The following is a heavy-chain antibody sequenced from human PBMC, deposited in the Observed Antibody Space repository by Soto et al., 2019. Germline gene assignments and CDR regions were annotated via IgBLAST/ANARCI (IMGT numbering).Heavy chain of an antibody. V-gene: IGHV4-39*01. CDR2: IYYSGST. D-gene: IGHD6-13*01. Sequence: PSETLSLTCTVSGGSISSSSYYWGWIRQPPGKGLEWIGSIYYSGSTYYNPSLKSRVTISVDTSKNQFSLKLSSVTAADTAVYYCARRFRLNSSIQRQSYYFDYWGQGTLVTVSS. J-gene: IGHJ4*02. CDR1: GGSISSSSYY. CDR3: ARRFRLNSSIQRQSYYFDY.